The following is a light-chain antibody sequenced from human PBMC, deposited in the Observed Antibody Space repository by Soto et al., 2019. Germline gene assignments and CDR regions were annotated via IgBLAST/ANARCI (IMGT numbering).Light chain of an antibody. CDR1: QSVSTS. CDR2: DAS. J-gene: IGKJ4*01. V-gene: IGKV3-11*01. Sequence: EIVLTQSPGTLSLSPGERATLSCRASQSVSTSLAWYQQKPGQAPSLLIFDASNRAAGVPARFSGSGSGTDFTLTISSLEPEDFAVYYCQQRSNWPPLTFGGGTKVDIK. CDR3: QQRSNWPPLT.